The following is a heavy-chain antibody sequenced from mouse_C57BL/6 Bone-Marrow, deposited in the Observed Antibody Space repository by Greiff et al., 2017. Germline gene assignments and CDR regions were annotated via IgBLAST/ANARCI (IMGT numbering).Heavy chain of an antibody. CDR1: GYTFTSYW. V-gene: IGHV1-53*01. CDR3: AREGVLWYPGFAY. J-gene: IGHJ3*01. CDR2: INPSNGGT. Sequence: VQLQQSGTELVKPGASVKLSCKASGYTFTSYWMHWVKQRPGQGLEWIGNINPSNGGTNYNEKFKSKATLTVDKSSSTAYMQLSSLTSEDSAVYYCAREGVLWYPGFAYWGQGTLVTVSA. D-gene: IGHD2-1*01.